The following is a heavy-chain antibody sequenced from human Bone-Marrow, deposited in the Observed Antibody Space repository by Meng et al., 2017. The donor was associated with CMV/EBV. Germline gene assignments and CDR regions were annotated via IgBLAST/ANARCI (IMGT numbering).Heavy chain of an antibody. CDR1: GFSLSTSGVG. V-gene: IGHV2-5*01. CDR3: AHRATTYYDFWSGYYGGWFDP. D-gene: IGHD3-3*01. J-gene: IGHJ5*02. CDR2: IYWNDDK. Sequence: SGPTLVKPTQTLTLTCTFSGFSLSTSGVGVGWIRQPPGKALEWLALIYWNDDKRYSPSLKSRLTITKDTSKNQVVLTMTNMDPVDTATYYCAHRATTYYDFWSGYYGGWFDPWGQGTRVTVSS.